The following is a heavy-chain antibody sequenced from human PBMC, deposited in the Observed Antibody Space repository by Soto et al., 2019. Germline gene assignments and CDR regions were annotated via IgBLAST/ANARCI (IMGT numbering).Heavy chain of an antibody. CDR1: GFTLSSYG. CDR2: IWYDGSNK. V-gene: IGHV3-33*01. Sequence: LRLSCAASGFTLSSYGMHWVRQAPGKGLEWVAVIWYDGSNKYYADSVKGRFTISRDNSKNTLYLQMNSLRAEDTAVYYCARDRYYDSSGYSYYFDYWGQGTLVTVSS. CDR3: ARDRYYDSSGYSYYFDY. J-gene: IGHJ4*02. D-gene: IGHD3-22*01.